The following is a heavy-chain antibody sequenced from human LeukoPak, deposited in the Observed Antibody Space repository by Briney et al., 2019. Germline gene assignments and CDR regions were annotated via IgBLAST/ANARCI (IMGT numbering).Heavy chain of an antibody. CDR1: RFTFTSSA. CDR3: AADWRD. D-gene: IGHD3-3*01. CDR2: IVVGSCNT. J-gene: IGHJ4*02. V-gene: IGHV1-58*02. Sequence: SVKVSCQASRFTFTSSAMQWVRQARGQRREWIGWIVVGSCNTNYVQKFQERITITRHMTTSTAYMELSSLRSEDTAVYYCAADWRDWGQGTLVTVSS.